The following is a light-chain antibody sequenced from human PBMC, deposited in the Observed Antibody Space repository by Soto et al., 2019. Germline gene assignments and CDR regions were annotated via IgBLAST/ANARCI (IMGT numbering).Light chain of an antibody. J-gene: IGKJ4*01. CDR2: RTF. V-gene: IGKV3-20*01. Sequence: EIVLTQSPGTLSLSPGERATLSCRASQSIASSYLAWYQQKPGLPPRLLLYRTFNRATVIPDRLSASGSGTDFTLTISRLEPEDFAVYFCQQFSSSPLTFGGGTRVEI. CDR3: QQFSSSPLT. CDR1: QSIASSY.